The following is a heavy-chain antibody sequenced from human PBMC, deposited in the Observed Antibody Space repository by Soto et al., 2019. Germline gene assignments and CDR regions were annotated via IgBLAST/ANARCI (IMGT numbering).Heavy chain of an antibody. CDR2: ISAYNGNT. Sequence: GASVKVSCKASGYTFTSYGISWVRQAPGQGLERMGWISAYNGNTNYAQKLQGRVTMTTDTSTSTAYMELRSLRSDDTAVYYCARDDCSGGSCYSGWFDPWGQGTLVTVSS. CDR1: GYTFTSYG. J-gene: IGHJ5*02. D-gene: IGHD2-15*01. CDR3: ARDDCSGGSCYSGWFDP. V-gene: IGHV1-18*01.